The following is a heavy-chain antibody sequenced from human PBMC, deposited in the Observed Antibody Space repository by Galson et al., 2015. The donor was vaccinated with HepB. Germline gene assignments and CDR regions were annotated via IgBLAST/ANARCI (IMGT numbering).Heavy chain of an antibody. V-gene: IGHV2-5*02. J-gene: IGHJ4*02. CDR1: GFSLTTRGVA. Sequence: PALVKPTQTLTLTCTFSGFSLTTRGVAVGWIRQPPGKALEWLALIHWDDDKRYSPSLKSRLTITKDTSKNQVVLTMTNMDPVDTATYYCAHRVIVFSSVSYFDYWGQGTLVTVSS. D-gene: IGHD3-22*01. CDR3: AHRVIVFSSVSYFDY. CDR2: IHWDDDK.